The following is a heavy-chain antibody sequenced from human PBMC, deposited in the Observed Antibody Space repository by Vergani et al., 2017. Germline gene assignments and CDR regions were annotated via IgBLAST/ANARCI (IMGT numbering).Heavy chain of an antibody. J-gene: IGHJ5*02. CDR3: ARAEPRKGIAGRGAPPLNWFDP. V-gene: IGHV1-69*17. Sequence: QVQLVQSGAEVKKPGSSVKVSCKASGGTFSSYAISWVRQAPGQGLEWMGGIIPIFGIANYAQKFQGRVTITADKSTSTAYMELSSLRSEDTAVYYCARAEPRKGIAGRGAPPLNWFDPGGQGSRGSVSS. D-gene: IGHD6-13*01. CDR2: IIPIFGIA. CDR1: GGTFSSYA.